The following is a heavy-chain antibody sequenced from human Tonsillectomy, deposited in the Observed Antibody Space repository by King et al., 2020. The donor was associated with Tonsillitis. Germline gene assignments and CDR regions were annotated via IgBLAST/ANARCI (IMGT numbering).Heavy chain of an antibody. D-gene: IGHD6-13*01. CDR2: IYYIGST. CDR1: GGSISSYY. CDR3: ARGVSSWDFDH. J-gene: IGHJ4*02. Sequence: QLQESGPGLVKPSETLSLTCTVSGGSISSYYWTWIRQPPGKGLEWIGYIYYIGSTNYNPSLKSRVTISEDTSKNQFSLQLSPVTAADTAVYYCARGVSSWDFDHWGQGTLVTVSS. V-gene: IGHV4-59*01.